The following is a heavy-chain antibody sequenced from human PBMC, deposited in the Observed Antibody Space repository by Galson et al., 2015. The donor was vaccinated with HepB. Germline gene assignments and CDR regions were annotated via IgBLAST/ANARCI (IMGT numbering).Heavy chain of an antibody. CDR1: GGTFSSYA. CDR2: IIPIFGTA. J-gene: IGHJ5*02. D-gene: IGHD3-22*01. CDR3: ARVPYYYDSGGWFDP. Sequence: SVKVSCKASGGTFSSYAISWVRQAPGQGLEWMGGIIPIFGTANYAQKFQGRVTITADKSTSTAYMELSSPRSEDTAVYYCARVPYYYDSGGWFDPWGQGTLVTVSS. V-gene: IGHV1-69*06.